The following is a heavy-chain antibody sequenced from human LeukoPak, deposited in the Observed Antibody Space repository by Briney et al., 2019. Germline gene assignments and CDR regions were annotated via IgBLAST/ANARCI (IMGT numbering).Heavy chain of an antibody. D-gene: IGHD2-15*01. CDR3: AREVAATRYYYMDV. V-gene: IGHV4-59*01. Sequence: SETLSLTCTVSGGSISNYYWSWIRQPPGKGLEWIGYIYYSGSTNYNPSLKSRVTISVDTSKNQFSLKLSSVTAADTAVYYCAREVAATRYYYMDVWGKGTTVTVSS. CDR2: IYYSGST. CDR1: GGSISNYY. J-gene: IGHJ6*03.